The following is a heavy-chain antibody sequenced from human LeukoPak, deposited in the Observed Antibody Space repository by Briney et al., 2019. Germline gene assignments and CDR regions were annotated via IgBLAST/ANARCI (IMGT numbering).Heavy chain of an antibody. D-gene: IGHD2-8*01. CDR3: ARESCTKGIRYIDY. Sequence: GGSLRLSCAGSGFTFISNYMNWVRQAPGKGLEWISVIYSGGSTYFADSVKGRFTISRDNSKNTLYLQMNSLRAEDTAVYYCARESCTKGIRYIDYWGQGTLVTVSS. V-gene: IGHV3-53*01. CDR2: IYSGGST. J-gene: IGHJ4*02. CDR1: GFTFISNY.